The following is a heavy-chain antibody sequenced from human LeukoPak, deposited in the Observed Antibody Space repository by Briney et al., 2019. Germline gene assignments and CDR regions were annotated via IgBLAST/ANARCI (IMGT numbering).Heavy chain of an antibody. CDR1: GGSISSGSYY. V-gene: IGHV4-61*02. D-gene: IGHD3-10*01. CDR3: ARGGYDSGSYYKGPLYYFDY. Sequence: PSETLSLTCTVSGGSISSGSYYWSWIRQPAGKGLEWIGRIYTSGSTNYNPSLKSRVTISVDTSKNQFSLKLSSVTAADTAVYYCARGGYDSGSYYKGPLYYFDYWGQGTLVTVSS. CDR2: IYTSGST. J-gene: IGHJ4*02.